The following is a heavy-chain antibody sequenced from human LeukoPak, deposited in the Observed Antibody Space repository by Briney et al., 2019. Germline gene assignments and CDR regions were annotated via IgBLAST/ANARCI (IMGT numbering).Heavy chain of an antibody. Sequence: GGSLRLSCAASGFTFSSYSMNWVRQAPGKGLEWVSSISSSSSYIYYADSVKGRFTISRDNAKNSLYLQMNSLRAEDTAVYYCARDYPAAAGLNWFDPWGQGTLVTVSS. CDR3: ARDYPAAAGLNWFDP. CDR2: ISSSSSYI. V-gene: IGHV3-21*01. CDR1: GFTFSSYS. D-gene: IGHD6-13*01. J-gene: IGHJ5*02.